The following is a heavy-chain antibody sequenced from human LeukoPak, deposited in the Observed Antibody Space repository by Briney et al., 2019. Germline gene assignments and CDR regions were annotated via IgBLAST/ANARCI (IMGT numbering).Heavy chain of an antibody. CDR1: GGSISSGSYY. Sequence: PSQTLSLTCTVSGGSISSGSYYWSWIRQPAGKGLEWIGRIYTSGSTNYNPSLKSRVTISVDTSKNQFSLKLSSVTAADTAVYYCATFMVRGGRYAFDIWGQGTMVTVSS. D-gene: IGHD3-10*01. V-gene: IGHV4-61*02. CDR3: ATFMVRGGRYAFDI. J-gene: IGHJ3*02. CDR2: IYTSGST.